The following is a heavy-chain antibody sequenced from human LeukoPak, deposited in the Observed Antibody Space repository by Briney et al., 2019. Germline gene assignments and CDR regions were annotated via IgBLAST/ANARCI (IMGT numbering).Heavy chain of an antibody. D-gene: IGHD6-6*01. CDR1: GGSFSGYY. CDR2: INHSGST. CDR3: ARVRIAARPPYYYGMDV. J-gene: IGHJ6*02. V-gene: IGHV4-34*01. Sequence: SETLSLTCAVYGGSFSGYYWSWIRQPPGKGLEWIGEINHSGSTNYNPSLKSRVTISVDTSKNQFSPKLSSVTAADTAVYYCARVRIAARPPYYYGMDVWGQGTTVTVSS.